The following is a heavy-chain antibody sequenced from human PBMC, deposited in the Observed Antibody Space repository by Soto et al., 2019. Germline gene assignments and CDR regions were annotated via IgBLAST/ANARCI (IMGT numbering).Heavy chain of an antibody. J-gene: IGHJ6*02. Sequence: QVQLQESGPGLVKPSGTLSLTCAVSGGSISRSNWWSWVRQHPGKGLEWIGEIYHSGSTNYNPSLKSRVTISVDKSKNQFSLKLSSVTAADTAVYYCARTYYGSGRGSYYYGMDVWGQGTTVTVSS. V-gene: IGHV4-4*02. CDR2: IYHSGST. D-gene: IGHD3-10*01. CDR3: ARTYYGSGRGSYYYGMDV. CDR1: GGSISRSNW.